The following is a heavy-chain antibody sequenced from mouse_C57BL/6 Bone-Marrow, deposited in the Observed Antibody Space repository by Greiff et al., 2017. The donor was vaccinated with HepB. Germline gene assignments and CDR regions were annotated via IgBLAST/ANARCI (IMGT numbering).Heavy chain of an antibody. CDR2: IDPETGGT. J-gene: IGHJ1*03. Sequence: QVQLKESGAELVRPGASVTLSCKASGYTFTDYEMHWVKQTPVHGLEWIGAIDPETGGTAYNQKFKGKAILTADKSSSTAYMELRSLTSEDSAVYYCTRRGVITTVVATPSWYFDVWGTGTTVTVSS. V-gene: IGHV1-15*01. CDR1: GYTFTDYE. D-gene: IGHD1-1*01. CDR3: TRRGVITTVVATPSWYFDV.